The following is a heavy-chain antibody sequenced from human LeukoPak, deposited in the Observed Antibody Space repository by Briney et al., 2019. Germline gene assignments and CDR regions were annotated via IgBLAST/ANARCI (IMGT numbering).Heavy chain of an antibody. CDR3: ARDDGIRTVDY. CDR2: INPDGSET. J-gene: IGHJ4*02. Sequence: SGGSLRLSCVNSGFTFSSYWMTWIRQTPGQGLEWVAKINPDGSETYYLDSVKGRFTISRDNAKRSLYLQMNSLRVEDTAVYYCARDDGIRTVDYWGQGTLVTVSS. V-gene: IGHV3-7*01. D-gene: IGHD5-24*01. CDR1: GFTFSSYW.